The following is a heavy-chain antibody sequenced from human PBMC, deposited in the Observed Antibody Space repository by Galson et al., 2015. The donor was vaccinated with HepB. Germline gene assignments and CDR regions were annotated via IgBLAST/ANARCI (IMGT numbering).Heavy chain of an antibody. CDR1: GFTFSSYS. CDR3: ARTGWHSGYSYFDY. CDR2: ISSSSSTI. J-gene: IGHJ4*02. V-gene: IGHV3-48*04. D-gene: IGHD3-22*01. Sequence: SLRLSCAASGFTFSSYSMNWVRQAPGKGLEWVSYISSSSSTIYYADSVKGRFTISRDNAKNSLYLQMNSLRAEDTAVYYCARTGWHSGYSYFDYWGQGTLVTVSS.